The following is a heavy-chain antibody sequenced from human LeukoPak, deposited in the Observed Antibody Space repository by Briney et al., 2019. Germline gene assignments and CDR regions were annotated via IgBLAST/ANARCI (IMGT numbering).Heavy chain of an antibody. V-gene: IGHV1-18*01. D-gene: IGHD3-3*01. Sequence: PAASVTVSCKASGYTFTSYGISWVRQAPGQGLEWMGCISAYSGNTNYAQKLQGRVTMTTDTSTSTAYMELSSLRSGDTAVYYCARDGYYDFWSGYPGHNWFDPWGQVTLVTVSS. J-gene: IGHJ5*02. CDR3: ARDGYYDFWSGYPGHNWFDP. CDR2: ISAYSGNT. CDR1: GYTFTSYG.